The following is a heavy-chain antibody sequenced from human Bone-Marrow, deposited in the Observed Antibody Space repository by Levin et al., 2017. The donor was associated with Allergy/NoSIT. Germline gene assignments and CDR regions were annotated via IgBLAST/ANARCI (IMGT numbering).Heavy chain of an antibody. Sequence: LSLTCAASGFTFRNYAIHWVRQAPGKGLEWVAVVSYDGSNKFLADSVKGRFSITRDNSENTLSLQMSNLRPEDTAVYYCAKDAQSCSGGSRYSLAPYSYYNAMDVWGQGTSVTVSS. CDR2: VSYDGSNK. CDR3: AKDAQSCSGGSRYSLAPYSYYNAMDV. J-gene: IGHJ6*02. CDR1: GFTFRNYA. D-gene: IGHD2-15*01. V-gene: IGHV3-30*18.